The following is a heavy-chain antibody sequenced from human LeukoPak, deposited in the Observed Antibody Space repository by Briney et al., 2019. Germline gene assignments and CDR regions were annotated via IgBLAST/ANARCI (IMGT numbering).Heavy chain of an antibody. CDR3: VTDQTGRHPY. V-gene: IGHV3-7*01. J-gene: IGHJ4*02. Sequence: PGGSLRLSCTASGFNFSTYWMTWVRQVPGKGLEWVANIKEDGSEIYYVDAVKGRFSISRDNAKTSLYLQMHSLSVADTGLYYCVTDQTGRHPYWGQGTLVTVSS. D-gene: IGHD3-10*01. CDR1: GFNFSTYW. CDR2: IKEDGSEI.